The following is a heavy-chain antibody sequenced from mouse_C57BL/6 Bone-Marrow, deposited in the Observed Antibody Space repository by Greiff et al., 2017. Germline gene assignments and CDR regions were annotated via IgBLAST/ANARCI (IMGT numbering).Heavy chain of an antibody. Sequence: DVKLQESGPGLAKPSQTLSLTCSVTGYSITSDYWNWIRRFPGNKLEYMGYISYSGSTYYNPSLKSRISITRDTSKNQYYLQLNSVTTEDTATYYCARSGLYGSSYGYAMDYWGQGTSVTVSS. CDR2: ISYSGST. V-gene: IGHV3-8*01. D-gene: IGHD1-1*01. CDR1: GYSITSDY. CDR3: ARSGLYGSSYGYAMDY. J-gene: IGHJ4*01.